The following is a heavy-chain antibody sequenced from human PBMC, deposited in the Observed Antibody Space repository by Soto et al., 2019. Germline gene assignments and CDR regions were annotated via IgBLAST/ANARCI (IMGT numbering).Heavy chain of an antibody. CDR1: GFTFSNAW. D-gene: IGHD1-20*01. J-gene: IGHJ3*02. Sequence: GGSLRLSCAASGFTFSNAWMSWVRQAPGKGLEWVGRIKSKTDGGTTDHAAPVKGRFTISRDDSKNTLYLQMNSLKTEDTAVYYCTTLTGTISDAFDIWGQGTMVTVSS. CDR3: TTLTGTISDAFDI. V-gene: IGHV3-15*01. CDR2: IKSKTDGGTT.